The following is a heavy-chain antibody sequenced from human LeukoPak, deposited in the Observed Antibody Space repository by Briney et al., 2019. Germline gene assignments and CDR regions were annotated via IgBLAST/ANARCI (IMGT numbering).Heavy chain of an antibody. CDR3: AKVIAVAGIAFDY. J-gene: IGHJ4*02. CDR2: ISGSGGST. V-gene: IGHV3-23*01. CDR1: GFTFSSYA. D-gene: IGHD6-19*01. Sequence: PGGSLRLSCAASGFTFSSYAMSWVRQAPGKGLELVSAISGSGGSTYYADSVKGRFTISRDNSKNTLYLQMNSLRAEDTAVYYCAKVIAVAGIAFDYWGQGTLVTVSS.